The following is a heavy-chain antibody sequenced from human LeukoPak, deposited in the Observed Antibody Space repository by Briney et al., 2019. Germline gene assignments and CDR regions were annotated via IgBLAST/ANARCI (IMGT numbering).Heavy chain of an antibody. CDR2: ISSDGSDK. J-gene: IGHJ4*02. D-gene: IGHD4-23*01. CDR3: AKGSATTVVTIGY. Sequence: GGSLRPSCAASGFTFSSYGMHWVRQAPGKGLEWVAVISSDGSDKYYADSVKGRFTISRDNSKNTMYLQMNSLRDEDTAVYYCAKGSATTVVTIGYWGQGTLVTVSS. CDR1: GFTFSSYG. V-gene: IGHV3-30*18.